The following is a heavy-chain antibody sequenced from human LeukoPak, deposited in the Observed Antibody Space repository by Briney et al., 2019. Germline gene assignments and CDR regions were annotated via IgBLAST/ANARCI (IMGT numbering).Heavy chain of an antibody. CDR3: ARSTRRYFDWLPVDY. V-gene: IGHV3-30*04. CDR2: ISYDGSNK. J-gene: IGHJ4*02. Sequence: GGSLRLSCAGSGFIFNNYAMHWVRQPPGKGLEWVAVISYDGSNKYYADSVKGRFTISRDNSKNTLYLQMNSLRAEDTAVYYCARSTRRYFDWLPVDYWGQGTLVTVSS. CDR1: GFIFNNYA. D-gene: IGHD3-9*01.